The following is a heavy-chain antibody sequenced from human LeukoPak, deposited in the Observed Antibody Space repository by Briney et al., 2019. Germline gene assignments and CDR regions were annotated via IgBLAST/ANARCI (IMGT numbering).Heavy chain of an antibody. Sequence: SETLSLTCTVSAYSISPYYWHWIRQPPGKGLEWIGYINYSGTTDYNPSLKSRVTISVDTSKKQLFLRLRSMTAADTAVYYCAREYSSFEYWGQGTLVTVSS. CDR2: INYSGTT. CDR1: AYSISPYY. D-gene: IGHD6-13*01. J-gene: IGHJ4*02. CDR3: AREYSSFEY. V-gene: IGHV4-59*01.